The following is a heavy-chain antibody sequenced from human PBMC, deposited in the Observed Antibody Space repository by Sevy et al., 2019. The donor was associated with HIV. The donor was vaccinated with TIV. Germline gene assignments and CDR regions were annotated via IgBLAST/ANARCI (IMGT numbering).Heavy chain of an antibody. V-gene: IGHV1-2*02. J-gene: IGHJ6*02. CDR1: GYTFTDTGYY. Sequence: ASVKVSCKASGYTFTDTGYYVHWVRQAPGQGLEWMGWINPKSGATNYAQKFQGRVTMTRDTSVSTANMELSRLRSDDTAVYYCARESYDFWTGPVDYDYGMDVWGQRTTVTASS. CDR3: ARESYDFWTGPVDYDYGMDV. CDR2: INPKSGAT. D-gene: IGHD3-3*01.